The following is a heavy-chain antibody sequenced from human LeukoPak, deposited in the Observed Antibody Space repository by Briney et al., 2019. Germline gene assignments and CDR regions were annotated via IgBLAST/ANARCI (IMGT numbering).Heavy chain of an antibody. Sequence: SETLSLTCTVSGGSISNGDYYWGWIRQPPGKGLEWIGSIYYSGSTYYNPSLKSRVTISVDTSKNQFSLKLSSVTAADTAVYYCARDQYYYDSSGYLTFDYWGQGTLVTVSS. J-gene: IGHJ4*02. D-gene: IGHD3-22*01. CDR1: GGSISNGDYY. CDR3: ARDQYYYDSSGYLTFDY. V-gene: IGHV4-39*07. CDR2: IYYSGST.